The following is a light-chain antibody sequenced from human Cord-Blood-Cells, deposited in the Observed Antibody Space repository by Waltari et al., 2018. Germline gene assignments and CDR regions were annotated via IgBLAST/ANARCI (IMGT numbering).Light chain of an antibody. CDR3: CSYAGSYTYV. V-gene: IGLV2-11*01. CDR1: SSDVGGYNY. Sequence: QSALTQPRSVSGSPGQSVTISCTGTSSDVGGYNYVSWYQQHPGKAPKLMIYDVSKRPSWVPDRFPGSKSGNTASLTISGLQAEDEADYYCCSYAGSYTYVFGTGTKVTVL. CDR2: DVS. J-gene: IGLJ1*01.